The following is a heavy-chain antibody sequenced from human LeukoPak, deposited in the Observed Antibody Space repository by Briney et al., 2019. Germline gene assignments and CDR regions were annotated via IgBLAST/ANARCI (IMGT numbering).Heavy chain of an antibody. CDR2: IYTTGSI. D-gene: IGHD3-10*01. CDR1: GDSINNFY. CDR3: ARDSGTTGEVKFDP. Sequence: PSETLSLTCTVSGDSINNFYLSWIRQPAGQGLQWIGRIYTTGSITYNPSLKSRVTMSVDRSKKNFSLRLSSVTAADTAVYYCARDSGTTGEVKFDPWGPGSLVTVSS. J-gene: IGHJ5*02. V-gene: IGHV4-4*07.